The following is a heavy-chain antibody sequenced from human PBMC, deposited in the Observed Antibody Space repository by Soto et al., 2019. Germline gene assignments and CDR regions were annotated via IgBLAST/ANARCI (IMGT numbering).Heavy chain of an antibody. D-gene: IGHD3-22*01. CDR3: ARSSPHSGYYAPCDY. J-gene: IGHJ4*02. CDR1: GGSFSGYY. Sequence: SETRSLTCAVHGGSFSGYYWTWIRQRPGKGLEWIGTFYYSGSTYYNPSLKSRVTISVDTSKNQFSLKLSSVTAADTAVYYCARSSPHSGYYAPCDYWGQGTLVTVSS. V-gene: IGHV4-34*01. CDR2: FYYSGST.